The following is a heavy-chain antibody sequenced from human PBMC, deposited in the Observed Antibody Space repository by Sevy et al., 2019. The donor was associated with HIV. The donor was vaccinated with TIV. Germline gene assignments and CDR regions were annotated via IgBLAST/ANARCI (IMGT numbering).Heavy chain of an antibody. V-gene: IGHV3-23*01. CDR2: ISGSGGST. Sequence: GGSLRLSCAASGFTFSSYVMSWVRQAPGKGLEWVSAISGSGGSTYYADSVKGRFTISRDNSKNTLYLQMNSLRAEDTAVYYCAKGLMITFGGVIVLHDAFDIWGQGTMVTVSS. J-gene: IGHJ3*02. CDR3: AKGLMITFGGVIVLHDAFDI. D-gene: IGHD3-16*02. CDR1: GFTFSSYV.